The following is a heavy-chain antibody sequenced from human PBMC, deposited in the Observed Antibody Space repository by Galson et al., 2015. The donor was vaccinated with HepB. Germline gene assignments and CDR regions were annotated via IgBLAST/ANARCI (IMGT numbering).Heavy chain of an antibody. CDR1: GFTFSSYG. D-gene: IGHD6-13*01. Sequence: SLRLSCAASGFTFSSYGMHWVRQAPGKGLEWVAFIRYDGSNKYYADSVKGRFTISRDNSKNTLYLQMNSLRAEDTAVYYCAKEGSSSWYLLSPEYFQHWGQGTLVTVSS. V-gene: IGHV3-30*02. CDR3: AKEGSSSWYLLSPEYFQH. CDR2: IRYDGSNK. J-gene: IGHJ1*01.